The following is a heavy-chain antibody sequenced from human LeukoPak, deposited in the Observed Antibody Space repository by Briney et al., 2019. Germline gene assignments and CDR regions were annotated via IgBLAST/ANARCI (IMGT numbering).Heavy chain of an antibody. Sequence: PSETLSLTCTVSGGSISSSSYYWGWIRQPPGKGLEWIGSIYYSGSTYYNPSLKSRVTISVDTSKNQFSLKLSSVTAADTAVYYCASNGDGYRTDHYMDVWGKGTTVTVSS. J-gene: IGHJ6*03. CDR1: GGSISSSSYY. V-gene: IGHV4-39*07. CDR2: IYYSGST. CDR3: ASNGDGYRTDHYMDV. D-gene: IGHD5-24*01.